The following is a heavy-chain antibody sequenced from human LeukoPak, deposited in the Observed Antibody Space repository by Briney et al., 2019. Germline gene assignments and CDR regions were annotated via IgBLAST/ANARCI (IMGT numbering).Heavy chain of an antibody. V-gene: IGHV4-59*01. CDR2: IYYSGST. CDR3: AREGYYYDSSGSKYNWFDP. J-gene: IGHJ5*02. Sequence: SETLSLTCTVSGGSISSYYWSWIRQPPGKGLEWIGYIYYSGSTNYNPSLKSRVTISVYTSKNQFSLKLSSVTAADTAVYYCAREGYYYDSSGSKYNWFDPWGQGTLVTVSS. CDR1: GGSISSYY. D-gene: IGHD3-22*01.